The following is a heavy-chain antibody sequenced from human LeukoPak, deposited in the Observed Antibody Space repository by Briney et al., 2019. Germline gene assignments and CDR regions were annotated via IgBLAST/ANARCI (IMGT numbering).Heavy chain of an antibody. J-gene: IGHJ6*02. CDR2: IHSGGTT. CDR3: ARDQALKDFDSYYYYGMDV. V-gene: IGHV4-4*07. D-gene: IGHD3-9*01. Sequence: PSETLSLTCTVSGASINNYYFTWVRQPAGKGPEWIGRIHSGGTTNYNPSFMSRLTLSVDTSKNEISLRLTSVTAADTALYYCARDQALKDFDSYYYYGMDVWGQGTTVTVSS. CDR1: GASINNYY.